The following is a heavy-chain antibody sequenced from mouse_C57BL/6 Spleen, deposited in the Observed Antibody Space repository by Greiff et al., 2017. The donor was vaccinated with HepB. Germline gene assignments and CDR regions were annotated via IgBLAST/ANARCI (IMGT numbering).Heavy chain of an antibody. CDR2: ISSGGDYI. D-gene: IGHD1-1*01. Sequence: EVKVVESGEGLVKPGGSLKLSCAASGFTFSSYAMSWVRQTPEKRLEWVAYISSGGDYIYYADTVKGRFTISRDNARNTLYLQMSSLKSEDTAMYYCTRDTVITTVVATEAMDYWGQGTSVTVSS. CDR1: GFTFSSYA. V-gene: IGHV5-9-1*02. J-gene: IGHJ4*01. CDR3: TRDTVITTVVATEAMDY.